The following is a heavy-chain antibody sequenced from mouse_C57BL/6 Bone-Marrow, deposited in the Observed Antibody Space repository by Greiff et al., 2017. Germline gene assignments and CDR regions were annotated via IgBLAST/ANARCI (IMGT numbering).Heavy chain of an antibody. V-gene: IGHV1-4*01. J-gene: IGHJ2*01. Sequence: VQLQQSGAELARPGASVKMSCKASGYTFTSYTMHWVQQSPGQGLEWIGNINPSSGYTKYNQKFKDKATLTADKSASTAYMQLSSLTSEDSAVYYCARSMITTFDYWGQGTTLTVSS. CDR2: INPSSGYT. CDR3: ARSMITTFDY. CDR1: GYTFTSYT. D-gene: IGHD2-4*01.